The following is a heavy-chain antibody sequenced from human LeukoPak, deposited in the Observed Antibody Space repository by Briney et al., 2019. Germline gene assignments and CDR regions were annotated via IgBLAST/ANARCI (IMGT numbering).Heavy chain of an antibody. V-gene: IGHV3-23*01. Sequence: PGGSLRLSCAASGFTFSAIAWAGDAQAPGKGLEWVSAISGSGGSTYYADSVKGRFTISRDNSKNTLYLQMNSLRAEDTAVYYCFNAFDIWGQGTMVTVSS. CDR1: GFTFSAIA. J-gene: IGHJ3*02. CDR2: ISGSGGST. CDR3: FNAFDI.